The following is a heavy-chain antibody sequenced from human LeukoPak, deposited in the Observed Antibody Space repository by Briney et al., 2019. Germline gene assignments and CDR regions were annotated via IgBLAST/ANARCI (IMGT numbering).Heavy chain of an antibody. CDR1: GFSFSSYA. CDR2: MSYDGGTK. Sequence: PGGSLRLSCAASGFSFSSYAMNWVRQVPGKGLEWVAVMSYDGGTKYYADSVKGRVTISRDNSKNTLYLQMNSLRAEDTAVYYCAKDIVATIGYYGMDVWGQGTTVAVSS. V-gene: IGHV3-30-3*01. J-gene: IGHJ6*02. D-gene: IGHD5-12*01. CDR3: AKDIVATIGYYGMDV.